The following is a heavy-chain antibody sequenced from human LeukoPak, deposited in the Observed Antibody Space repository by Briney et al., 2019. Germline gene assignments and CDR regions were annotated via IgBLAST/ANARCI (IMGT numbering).Heavy chain of an antibody. D-gene: IGHD3-22*01. CDR1: GYTFTSYD. J-gene: IGHJ4*02. CDR2: MNPNSGNT. Sequence: ASVKVSCKASGYTFTSYDINWVRQATGQGLEWMGWMNPNSGNTGYAQKFQGRVTMTRNTSISTAYMELNSLRSEDTVVYYCARGGHYYDSLDYWGQGTLVTVSS. CDR3: ARGGHYYDSLDY. V-gene: IGHV1-8*01.